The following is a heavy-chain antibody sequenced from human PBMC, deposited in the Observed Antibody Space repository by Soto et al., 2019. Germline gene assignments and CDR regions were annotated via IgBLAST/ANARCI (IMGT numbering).Heavy chain of an antibody. CDR3: ESALELLNFDY. CDR1: GGTFSSYA. V-gene: IGHV1-69*13. D-gene: IGHD1-7*01. J-gene: IGHJ4*02. Sequence: SVEVSCQASGGTFSSYAIICVRQAPGQGLEWMGGIIPIFGTANYAQKFQGRVTITADESKSTAYMELSSLRSEDTAVYYCESALELLNFDYWGQGTLVTVSS. CDR2: IIPIFGTA.